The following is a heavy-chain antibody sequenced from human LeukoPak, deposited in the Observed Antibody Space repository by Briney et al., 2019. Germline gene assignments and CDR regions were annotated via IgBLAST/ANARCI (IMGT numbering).Heavy chain of an antibody. V-gene: IGHV3-23*01. CDR2: ISGSGGST. CDR1: GFTFSSYA. D-gene: IGHD6-13*01. J-gene: IGHJ4*02. CDR3: AKAYAAAGTETLHFDY. Sequence: PGGSLRLSCAASGFTFSSYAMSWVRQAPGKGLEWVSAISGSGGSTYYADSVKGRFTISRDNSKNTLYLQMNSLRAEDTAVYYCAKAYAAAGTETLHFDYWGQGTLVTVSS.